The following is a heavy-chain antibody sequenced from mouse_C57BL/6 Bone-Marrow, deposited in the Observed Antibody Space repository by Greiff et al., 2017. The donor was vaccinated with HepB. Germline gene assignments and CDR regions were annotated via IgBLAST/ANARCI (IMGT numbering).Heavy chain of an antibody. Sequence: EVKLQESGPGLVKPSQSLSLTCSVTGYSITSGYYWNWIRQFPGNKLEWMGYISYDGSNNYNPSLKNRISITRDTSKNQFFLKLNSVTTEDTATYYCARALDGYYPAWFAYWGQGTLVTVSA. CDR1: GYSITSGYY. J-gene: IGHJ3*01. CDR2: ISYDGSN. D-gene: IGHD2-3*01. V-gene: IGHV3-6*01. CDR3: ARALDGYYPAWFAY.